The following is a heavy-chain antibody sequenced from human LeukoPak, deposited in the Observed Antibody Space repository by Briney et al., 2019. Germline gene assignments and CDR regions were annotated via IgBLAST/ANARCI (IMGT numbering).Heavy chain of an antibody. Sequence: GASVKVSCKASGYTFTSYDINWVRQATGQGLEWMGWMNPNSGNTGYAQKFQGRVTITTDESTSTAYMELSSLRSEDTAVYYCARGGSGGYFLLDYWGQGTLVTVSS. J-gene: IGHJ4*02. CDR1: GYTFTSYD. D-gene: IGHD3-10*01. CDR3: ARGGSGGYFLLDY. V-gene: IGHV1-8*01. CDR2: MNPNSGNT.